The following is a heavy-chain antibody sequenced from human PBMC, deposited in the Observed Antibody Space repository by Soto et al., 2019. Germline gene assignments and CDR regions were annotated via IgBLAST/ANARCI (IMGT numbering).Heavy chain of an antibody. V-gene: IGHV5-51*01. CDR3: ARHRTPLADTSYYYYGMDV. J-gene: IGHJ6*02. CDR1: GDSFSSDW. D-gene: IGHD2-15*01. CDR2: IYPGDSDT. Sequence: GESEKISEKGCGDSFSSDWSGWERQMTGKGLEWMGIIYPGDSDTRYSPSFQGQVTISADKSISTAYLQWSSLKASDTAMYYCARHRTPLADTSYYYYGMDVWGQGTTVTVS.